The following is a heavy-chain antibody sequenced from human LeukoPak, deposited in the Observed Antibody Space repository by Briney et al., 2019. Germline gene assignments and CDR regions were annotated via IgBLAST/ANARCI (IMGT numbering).Heavy chain of an antibody. CDR2: ISAYNGNT. D-gene: IGHD3-22*01. CDR3: ARDGNYYDSSGYYYDDAFDI. CDR1: GYTFTSYG. Sequence: GASVKVSCKASGYTFTSYGISWVRQAPGQGLEWMGWISAYNGNTNYAQKLQGRVTMTTDTSTSTDYMELRSLRSDDTAVYYCARDGNYYDSSGYYYDDAFDIWGQGTMVTVSS. V-gene: IGHV1-18*01. J-gene: IGHJ3*02.